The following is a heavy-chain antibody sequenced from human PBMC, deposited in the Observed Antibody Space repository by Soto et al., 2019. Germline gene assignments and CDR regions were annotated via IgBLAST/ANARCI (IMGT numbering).Heavy chain of an antibody. CDR2: IYYSGST. V-gene: IGHV4-39*01. CDR3: ARAVAGNRFDP. CDR1: GGSISSSSYY. D-gene: IGHD6-19*01. J-gene: IGHJ5*02. Sequence: PSETLSLTCTVSGGSISSSSYYLGWIRQPPGKGLEWIGSIYYSGSTYYNPSLKSRVTISVDTSKNQFSLKLSSVTAADTAVYYCARAVAGNRFDPWGQGTLVTVSS.